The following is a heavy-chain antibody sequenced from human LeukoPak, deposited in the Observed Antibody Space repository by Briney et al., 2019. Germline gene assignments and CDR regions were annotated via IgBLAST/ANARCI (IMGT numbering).Heavy chain of an antibody. CDR1: GGTFSSYA. J-gene: IGHJ4*02. CDR2: IIPIFGTA. CDR3: ARHIWPSSWYRIDY. V-gene: IGHV1-69*13. Sequence: ASVKVSCKASGGTFSSYAISWVRQVPGQGLEWMGGIIPIFGTANYAQKFQGRVTITADESTSTAYMELSSLRSEDTAVYYCARHIWPSSWYRIDYWGQGTLVTVSS. D-gene: IGHD6-13*01.